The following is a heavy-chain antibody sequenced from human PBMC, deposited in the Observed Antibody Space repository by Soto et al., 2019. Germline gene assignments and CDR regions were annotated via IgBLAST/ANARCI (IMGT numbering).Heavy chain of an antibody. CDR3: ARDWWEEPAGKATVSKFDY. D-gene: IGHD6-13*01. J-gene: IGHJ4*02. CDR1: EFALGNYG. Sequence: QVQLVESGGGAAQRGGSLPFSCAASEFALGNYGIHWVPKPPGKGRAWVAVIWSDGSLKYYGDSVKGRFTISTDNSKNTVYLPMNRLRAEDTAVYYCARDWWEEPAGKATVSKFDYWCSGNGVTVSS. V-gene: IGHV3-33*01. CDR2: IWSDGSLK.